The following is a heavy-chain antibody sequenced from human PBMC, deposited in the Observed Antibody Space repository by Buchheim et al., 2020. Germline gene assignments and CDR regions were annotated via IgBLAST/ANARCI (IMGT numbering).Heavy chain of an antibody. CDR2: ISGSGGST. J-gene: IGHJ4*02. Sequence: EVQLLESGGGLVQPGGSLRLSCAASGFAFSNYAMSWVRQAPGKGLEWVSAISGSGGSTYYAHSVKGRFTISRDNSQNTLYLQMNSLRAEDTAVYYCAKGVYYYGSGTYYYTYYFDYWSQGTL. V-gene: IGHV3-23*01. D-gene: IGHD3-10*01. CDR3: AKGVYYYGSGTYYYTYYFDY. CDR1: GFAFSNYA.